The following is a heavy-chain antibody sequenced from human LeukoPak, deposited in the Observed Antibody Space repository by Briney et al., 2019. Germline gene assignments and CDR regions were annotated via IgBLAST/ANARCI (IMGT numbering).Heavy chain of an antibody. CDR2: IYYSGST. CDR3: AEYGSGSYFVY. CDR1: GGSISSSCYY. D-gene: IGHD3-10*01. J-gene: IGHJ4*02. V-gene: IGHV4-39*07. Sequence: SETLSLTCTVSGGSISSSCYYWGWIRQPPGKGLEWIGSIYYSGSTYYNPSLKSRVTISVDTSKNQFSLKLSSVTAADTAVYYCAEYGSGSYFVYWGQGTLVTVSS.